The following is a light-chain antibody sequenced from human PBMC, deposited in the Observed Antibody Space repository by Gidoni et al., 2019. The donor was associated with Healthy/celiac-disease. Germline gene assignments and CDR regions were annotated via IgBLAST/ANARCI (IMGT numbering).Light chain of an antibody. V-gene: IGKV3-20*01. CDR1: QSVSSSD. Sequence: EIALTQSPGALSLSPGESATLSYRASQSVSSSDLAWYQQKPGQAPRLLSYGASSRATGIPDRFSGSGSGTDFTLTISRLEPEDFAVYYCQQYGSWWTFGQXTKVEIK. CDR3: QQYGSWWT. CDR2: GAS. J-gene: IGKJ1*01.